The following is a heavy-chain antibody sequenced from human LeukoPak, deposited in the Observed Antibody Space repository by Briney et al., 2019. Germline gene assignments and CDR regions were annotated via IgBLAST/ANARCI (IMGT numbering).Heavy chain of an antibody. CDR2: IYHSGST. J-gene: IGHJ3*02. CDR1: GGSISSSNW. CDR3: AGAHCGGDCYSGRAFDI. Sequence: KPSETLSLTCAVSGGSISSSNWWSWVRQPPGKGLEWIGEIYHSGSTNYKPSLKSRVTISVDKSKNQFSLKLSSVTAADTAVYYCAGAHCGGDCYSGRAFDIWGQGTMVTVSS. D-gene: IGHD2-21*02. V-gene: IGHV4-4*02.